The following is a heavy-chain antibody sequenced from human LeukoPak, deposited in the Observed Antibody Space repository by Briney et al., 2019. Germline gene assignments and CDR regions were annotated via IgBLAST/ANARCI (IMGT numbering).Heavy chain of an antibody. D-gene: IGHD6-19*01. V-gene: IGHV3-30*03. J-gene: IGHJ4*02. CDR2: ISYDGSNK. CDR1: GVTFSSYG. CDR3: AHMAVAGTAPFDQ. Sequence: GGSLRLSCAASGVTFSSYGMHWVRQAPGKGLEWVAVISYDGSNKYYADSVKGRFTISRDNSKNTLYLQMNSLRAEDTAVYYCAHMAVAGTAPFDQWGQGTLVTVSS.